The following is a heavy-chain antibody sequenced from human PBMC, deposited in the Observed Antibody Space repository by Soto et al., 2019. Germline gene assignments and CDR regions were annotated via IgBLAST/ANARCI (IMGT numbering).Heavy chain of an antibody. J-gene: IGHJ4*02. CDR3: AHRVLRTVFGLVTTTAIYFDF. D-gene: IGHD3-3*01. CDR2: IYWDDDK. Sequence: QITLNESGPTVVRPTETLTLTCRFSGFSLTTSGVGVGWVRQSPGKAPERLALIYWDDDKRYSESLKSRLTNTKDTTKTQMVLTVANLDPTDTATYYCAHRVLRTVFGLVTTTAIYFDFWGQGTPVAVSS. V-gene: IGHV2-5*02. CDR1: GFSLTTSGVG.